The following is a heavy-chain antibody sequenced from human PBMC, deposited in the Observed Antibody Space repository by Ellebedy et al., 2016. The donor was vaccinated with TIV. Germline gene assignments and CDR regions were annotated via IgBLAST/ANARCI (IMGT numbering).Heavy chain of an antibody. Sequence: MPSETLSLTCSVSGGSISSSNDYWGWIRQPPGKGLEWIGSVSYSGRTYYNPSLKSRVTISVDTSKNLFSLQLSSVTSADTAVYYCARPTSYHIAVTGVNWFDPWGQGTLVTVSS. D-gene: IGHD6-19*01. CDR1: GGSISSSNDY. CDR3: ARPTSYHIAVTGVNWFDP. CDR2: VSYSGRT. V-gene: IGHV4-39*01. J-gene: IGHJ5*02.